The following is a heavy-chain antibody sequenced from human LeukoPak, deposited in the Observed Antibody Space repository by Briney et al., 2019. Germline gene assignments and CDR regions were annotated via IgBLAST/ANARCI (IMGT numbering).Heavy chain of an antibody. CDR1: GGSFSGYY. V-gene: IGHV4-34*01. CDR3: ARGRWDYVWGSYRYYFDY. D-gene: IGHD3-16*02. CDR2: INHSGST. Sequence: SETLSLTCAVYGGSFSGYYWSWIRQPPGKGLEWIGEINHSGSTNYNPSLKSRVTISVDTSKNQFSLKLSSVTAADTAVYYCARGRWDYVWGSYRYYFDYRGQGTLVTVSS. J-gene: IGHJ4*02.